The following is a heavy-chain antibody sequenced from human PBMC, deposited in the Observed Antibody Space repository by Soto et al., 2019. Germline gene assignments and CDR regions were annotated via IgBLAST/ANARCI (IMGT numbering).Heavy chain of an antibody. CDR2: INPNSGGT. V-gene: IGHV1-2*02. CDR1: GYTFTGYY. CDR3: ARDGRYCTNGVCYTGPPGMAV. Sequence: ASVKVSCKASGYTFTGYYMHWVRQAPGQGLEWMGWINPNSGGTNYAQKFQGRVTMTRDTSISTAYMELSRLRSDDTAVYYCARDGRYCTNGVCYTGPPGMAVWGQGTTVTVSS. J-gene: IGHJ6*02. D-gene: IGHD2-8*01.